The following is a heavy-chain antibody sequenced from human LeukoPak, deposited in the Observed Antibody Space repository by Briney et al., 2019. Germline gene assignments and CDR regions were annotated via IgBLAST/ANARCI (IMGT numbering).Heavy chain of an antibody. CDR1: GFTFSSYA. Sequence: GGSLRLSCAASGFTFSSYAMSWVRQAPGKGLEWVSAISGSGGSTYYADSVKGRFTISRDNSKNTLYLQMNSLRAEDTVVYYCAKDGDGSSWFPTTNWFDPWGQGTLVTVSS. D-gene: IGHD6-13*01. CDR3: AKDGDGSSWFPTTNWFDP. CDR2: ISGSGGST. J-gene: IGHJ5*02. V-gene: IGHV3-23*01.